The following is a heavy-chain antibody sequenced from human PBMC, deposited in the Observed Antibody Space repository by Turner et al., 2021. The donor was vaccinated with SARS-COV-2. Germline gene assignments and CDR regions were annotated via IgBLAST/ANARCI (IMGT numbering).Heavy chain of an antibody. CDR1: GFTFSSYA. V-gene: IGHV3-30-3*01. D-gene: IGHD3-16*01. CDR3: ARDLGYPFGGMDV. J-gene: IGHJ6*02. Sequence: QVQLVESGGGVVQPGRSLRLSCAASGFTFSSYAMHGVRQAPGKGREWVAIISYDGSNENYADSVKGRFTISRDNSKNTLYLQMNSLRAEDTAVYYCARDLGYPFGGMDVWGQGTTVTVSS. CDR2: ISYDGSNE.